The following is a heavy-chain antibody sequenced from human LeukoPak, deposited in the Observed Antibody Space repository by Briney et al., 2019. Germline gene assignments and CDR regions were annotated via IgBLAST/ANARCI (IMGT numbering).Heavy chain of an antibody. Sequence: SSETLSLTCTVSGGSISSYYWSWIRQPPGKGLEWIGEINHSGSTNYNPSLKSRVTISVDTSKNQFSLKLSSVTAADTAVYYCARAPTNYYGSGSYYKRRWFDPWGQGTLVTVSS. J-gene: IGHJ5*02. CDR1: GGSISSYY. CDR2: INHSGST. CDR3: ARAPTNYYGSGSYYKRRWFDP. D-gene: IGHD3-10*01. V-gene: IGHV4-34*01.